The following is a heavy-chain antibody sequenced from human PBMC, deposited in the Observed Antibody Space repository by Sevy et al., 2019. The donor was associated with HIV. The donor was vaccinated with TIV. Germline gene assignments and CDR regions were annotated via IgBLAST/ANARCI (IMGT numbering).Heavy chain of an antibody. J-gene: IGHJ4*02. D-gene: IGHD2-15*01. CDR2: IIPIFGTA. CDR1: GGTFSSYA. Sequence: ASVKVSCKASGGTFSSYAISWVRQAPGQGLEWMGGIIPIFGTANYAQKFQGRVTITADESTSTAYMELSSLRSEDTAVYYCARGPRYCSGGSCYSPFDYWGQGTLVTVSS. CDR3: ARGPRYCSGGSCYSPFDY. V-gene: IGHV1-69*13.